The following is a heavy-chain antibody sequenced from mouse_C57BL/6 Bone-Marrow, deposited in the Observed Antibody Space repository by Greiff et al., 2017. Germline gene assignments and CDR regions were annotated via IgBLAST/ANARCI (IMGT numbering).Heavy chain of an antibody. D-gene: IGHD3-3*01. CDR2: ISGGGGNT. V-gene: IGHV5-9*01. CDR3: ARHGGDEAWFAY. CDR1: GFTFSSYT. J-gene: IGHJ3*01. Sequence: DVKLVESGGGLVKPGGSLKLSCAASGFTFSSYTMSWVRQTPEKRLEWVATISGGGGNTYYPDSVKGRFTISRDNAKNTLYLQMSSLRSADTALYYCARHGGDEAWFAYWGQGTLVTVSA.